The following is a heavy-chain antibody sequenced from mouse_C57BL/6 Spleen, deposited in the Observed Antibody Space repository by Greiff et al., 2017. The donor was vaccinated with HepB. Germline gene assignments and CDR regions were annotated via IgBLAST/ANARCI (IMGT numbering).Heavy chain of an antibody. D-gene: IGHD2-4*01. CDR1: GYTFTGYW. J-gene: IGHJ3*01. Sequence: QVQLQQSGAELMKPGASVKLSCKATGYTFTGYWIVWVKQRPGHGLEWIGEILPGSGSTNYNEKFKGKATFTADTSSNTAYMQLNSLTTEDSVIYYCGCEEDCDYDGTGSAYWSQGTLSTVSA. CDR3: GCEEDCDYDGTGSAY. V-gene: IGHV1-9*01. CDR2: ILPGSGST.